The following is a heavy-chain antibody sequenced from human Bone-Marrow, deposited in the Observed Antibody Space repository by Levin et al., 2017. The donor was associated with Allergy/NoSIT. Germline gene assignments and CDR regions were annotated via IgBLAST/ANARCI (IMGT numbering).Heavy chain of an antibody. Sequence: PGGSLRLSCAASGFTFSSYWMHWVRQAPGKGLVWVSRINSDGSSTSYADSVKGRFTISRDNAKNTLYLQMNSLRAEDTAVYYCARGYCSSTSCYSYYYYYMDVWGKGTTVTVSS. CDR3: ARGYCSSTSCYSYYYYYMDV. D-gene: IGHD2-2*01. CDR2: INSDGSST. J-gene: IGHJ6*03. V-gene: IGHV3-74*01. CDR1: GFTFSSYW.